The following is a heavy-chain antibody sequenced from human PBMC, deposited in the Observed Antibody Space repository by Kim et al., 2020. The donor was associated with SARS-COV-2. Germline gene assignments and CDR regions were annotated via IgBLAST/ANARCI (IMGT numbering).Heavy chain of an antibody. CDR1: GFPFSSFA. CDR3: ARDGNSGVAVAGTHYYYGMDV. Sequence: GGSLRLSCAASGFPFSSFAMHWVRQAPGKGLEWVAVISYDGSYKYYGDSVTGRFTISRDNSNNMVSLQMNSLRPEDTALYYCARDGNSGVAVAGTHYYYGMDVWGQGTTVAVTS. J-gene: IGHJ6*02. D-gene: IGHD6-19*01. V-gene: IGHV3-30-3*01. CDR2: ISYDGSYK.